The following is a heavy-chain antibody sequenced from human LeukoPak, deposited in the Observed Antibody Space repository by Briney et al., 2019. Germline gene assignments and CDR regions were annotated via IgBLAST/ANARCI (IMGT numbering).Heavy chain of an antibody. J-gene: IGHJ4*02. V-gene: IGHV4-39*01. Sequence: PSETLSLTCTDSGGSISNRSYYWAWIRQPPGKGLEWIGSIYYSGSTYYNPSLKRRLTISVDTSKSQFSLKLSSGTAADTAVYYCARSVVVPAAVFDYWGQGTLVTVSS. D-gene: IGHD2-2*01. CDR1: GGSISNRSYY. CDR3: ARSVVVPAAVFDY. CDR2: IYYSGST.